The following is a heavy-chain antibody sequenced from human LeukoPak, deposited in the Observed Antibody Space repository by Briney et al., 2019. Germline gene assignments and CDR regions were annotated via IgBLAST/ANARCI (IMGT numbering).Heavy chain of an antibody. D-gene: IGHD5-18*01. V-gene: IGHV3-15*01. CDR3: TTDKLWFSY. Sequence: GGSLRLSCAASGFTFSNAWMSSGRQALGKGLEWVGRVTSKTDGGTTDDAAPVKGRFTITRDDSKNTLYLQMNSLRTEDTAVYYCTTDKLWFSYWGQGTLVTVSS. CDR1: GFTFSNAW. J-gene: IGHJ4*02. CDR2: VTSKTDGGTT.